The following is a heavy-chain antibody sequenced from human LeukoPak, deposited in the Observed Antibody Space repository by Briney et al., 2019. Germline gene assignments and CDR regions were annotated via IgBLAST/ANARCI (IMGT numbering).Heavy chain of an antibody. CDR3: ARDLAGVVGVTAWFDP. CDR2: ISASNGNT. Sequence: ASVKVSCKASGGTFSSYAISWVRQAPGQGLEWMGWISASNGNTNYAQKLHGRVTMTTDTSTNTVYMELRSLRFDDTAVYYCARDLAGVVGVTAWFDPWGQGTLVTVSS. D-gene: IGHD1-26*01. J-gene: IGHJ5*02. V-gene: IGHV1-18*01. CDR1: GGTFSSYA.